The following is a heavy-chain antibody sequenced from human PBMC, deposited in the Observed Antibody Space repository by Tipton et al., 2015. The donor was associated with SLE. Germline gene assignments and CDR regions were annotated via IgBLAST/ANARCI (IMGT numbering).Heavy chain of an antibody. J-gene: IGHJ3*02. V-gene: IGHV4-34*01. CDR1: GGSFSGYY. Sequence: TLSLTCAVYGGSFSGYYWSWIRQPPGKGLEWIGEINHSGSTNYNPSLKSRDTISVDTSKNQFSLKLSSVTAADTAVYYCARELGMVAFDIWGQGTMVTVSS. CDR2: INHSGST. CDR3: ARELGMVAFDI. D-gene: IGHD7-27*01.